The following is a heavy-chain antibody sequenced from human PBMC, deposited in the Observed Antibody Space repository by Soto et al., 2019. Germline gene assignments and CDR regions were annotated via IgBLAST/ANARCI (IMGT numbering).Heavy chain of an antibody. CDR3: AKDKSYESGGYYVRNFDY. CDR1: GFTFGTFA. J-gene: IGHJ4*02. D-gene: IGHD3-22*01. Sequence: GSLRLSCAASGFTFGTFAMTWVRQAPGKGLEWVSGISGSGSNIYYADSVKGRFTISRDNSKNTLYLQMNTLRAEDTAVYYCAKDKSYESGGYYVRNFDYWGQGTLVTVSS. V-gene: IGHV3-23*01. CDR2: ISGSGSNI.